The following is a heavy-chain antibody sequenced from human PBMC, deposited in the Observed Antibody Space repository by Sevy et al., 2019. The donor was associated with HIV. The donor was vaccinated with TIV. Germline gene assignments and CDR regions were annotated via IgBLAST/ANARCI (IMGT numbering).Heavy chain of an antibody. V-gene: IGHV3-15*01. D-gene: IGHD3-3*01. CDR3: TTYRFLEWLYIDY. CDR2: IKSKTDGGTT. Sequence: GGSLRLSCAASGFTFSNAWMSWVRHAPGKGLEWVGRIKSKTDGGTTDYAAPVKGRFTISRDDSKNTLYLQMNSLKTEDTAVYYCTTYRFLEWLYIDYWGQGTLVTVSS. J-gene: IGHJ4*02. CDR1: GFTFSNAW.